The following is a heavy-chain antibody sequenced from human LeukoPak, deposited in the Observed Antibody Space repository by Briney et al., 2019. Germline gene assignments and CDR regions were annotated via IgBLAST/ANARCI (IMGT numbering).Heavy chain of an antibody. J-gene: IGHJ4*02. V-gene: IGHV3-23*01. CDR1: GFTFSSYA. CDR2: ISGSGGST. Sequence: PGGFLRLSWAASGFTFSSYAMSWVRQAPEKGLEWVSAISGSGGSTYYADSVKGRFTISRDNSKNTLYLQMNSLRAEDTAVYYCAKDQRPFDYWGQGTLVTVSS. CDR3: AKDQRPFDY.